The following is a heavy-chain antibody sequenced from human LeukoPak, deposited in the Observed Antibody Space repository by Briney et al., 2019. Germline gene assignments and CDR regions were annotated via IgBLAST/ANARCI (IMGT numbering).Heavy chain of an antibody. D-gene: IGHD3-10*02. CDR3: AELGITMIGGV. J-gene: IGHJ6*04. CDR1: GFTFSSYE. V-gene: IGHV3-48*03. CDR2: ISSSGSTI. Sequence: GGSLRLSCAASGFTFSSYEMNWVRQAPGKGLEWVSYISSSGSTIYYADSVKVRFTISRDNAKNSLYLQMHSLRAEDTAVYYCAELGITMIGGVWGKGTTVTISS.